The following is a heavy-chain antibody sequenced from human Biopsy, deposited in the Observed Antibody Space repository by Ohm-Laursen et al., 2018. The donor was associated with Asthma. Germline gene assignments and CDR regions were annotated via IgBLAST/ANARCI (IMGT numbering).Heavy chain of an antibody. CDR3: ARTYYDFLTGQVNDAFAL. V-gene: IGHV1-3*01. Sequence: SVKVSRKASGYTFIHFAIHWVRQAPGQRLEWMGWINAGDGNTKYSQKFQGRVTITRDTSASTAYMDLRSLRSEDTAMYYCARTYYDFLTGQVNDAFALWGQGTMVTVSS. D-gene: IGHD3-9*01. CDR2: INAGDGNT. CDR1: GYTFIHFA. J-gene: IGHJ3*01.